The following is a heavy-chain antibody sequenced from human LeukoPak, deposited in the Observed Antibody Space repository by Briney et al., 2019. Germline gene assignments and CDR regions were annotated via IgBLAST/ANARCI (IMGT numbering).Heavy chain of an antibody. J-gene: IGHJ4*02. D-gene: IGHD2/OR15-2a*01. CDR2: TRGKIYGGAP. Sequence: GRSLRLSCLTSGFTFRDYGLGWVRQAPGMGLEWVSFTRGKIYGGAPEYAASVRGRFSVSRDDSESIAYLQMNNLKSEDTAVYYCARGQTVPGAKYYFDFWSPGTLVTVSS. CDR1: GFTFRDYG. CDR3: ARGQTVPGAKYYFDF. V-gene: IGHV3-49*04.